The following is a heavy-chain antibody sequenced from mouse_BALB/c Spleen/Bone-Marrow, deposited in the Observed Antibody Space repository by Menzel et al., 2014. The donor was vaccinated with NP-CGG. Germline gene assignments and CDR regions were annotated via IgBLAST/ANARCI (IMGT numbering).Heavy chain of an antibody. CDR1: GFNIKDTY. CDR3: AFYYYGSSPFAY. V-gene: IGHV14-3*02. CDR2: IDPANGNT. D-gene: IGHD1-1*01. J-gene: IGHJ3*01. Sequence: EVKLMESGAELVKPGASVKLSCTASGFNIKDTYMHWVKQRPEQGLEWIGRIDPANGNTKYDPKFQGKATITADTSSNTAYLQLSSLTSEDTAVYYCAFYYYGSSPFAYWGQGTLVTVSA.